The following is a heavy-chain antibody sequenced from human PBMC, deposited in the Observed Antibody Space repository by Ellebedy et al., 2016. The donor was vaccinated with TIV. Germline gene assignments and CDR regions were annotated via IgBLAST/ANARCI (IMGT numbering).Heavy chain of an antibody. CDR3: ASGSMVRGLTDH. CDR2: IYHTGST. D-gene: IGHD3-10*01. Sequence: SETLSLXXAVSGGCITSSYWWSWVRQPPGKGLEWIGEIYHTGSTNYNPSLRSRVTISVDKSKIQFSLKLRSVTAADTAVYYCASGSMVRGLTDHWGQGTLVTVSS. J-gene: IGHJ4*02. CDR1: GGCITSSYW. V-gene: IGHV4-4*02.